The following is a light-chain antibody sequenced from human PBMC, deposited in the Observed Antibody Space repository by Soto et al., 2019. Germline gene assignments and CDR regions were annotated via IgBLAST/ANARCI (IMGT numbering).Light chain of an antibody. Sequence: DIQMTQSPSSLSASAGDRVTITCRASQSISSNVNWYQQKPGKAPNLLIYGASNLQSGVPSRFRGSGSGTDFTLHSSSLQPADFTTCYCHPTCPSPRTFGRGTRVAI. J-gene: IGKJ1*01. CDR1: QSISSN. V-gene: IGKV1-39*01. CDR2: GAS. CDR3: HPTCPSPRT.